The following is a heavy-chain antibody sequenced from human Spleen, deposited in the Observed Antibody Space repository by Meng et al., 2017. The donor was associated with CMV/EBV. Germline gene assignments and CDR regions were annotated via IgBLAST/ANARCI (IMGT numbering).Heavy chain of an antibody. CDR3: AKDHVAVTGIGPLFDS. CDR2: ITPGVRT. Sequence: GESLKISCAASGFNFANYAMTWVRQAPGKGLEWVSTITPGVRTHYADSAKGRFTISRDISKDLLYLEMHSLRAEDTAVYYCAKDHVAVTGIGPLFDSWGQGTLVTVSS. V-gene: IGHV3-23*01. CDR1: GFNFANYA. D-gene: IGHD6-19*01. J-gene: IGHJ4*02.